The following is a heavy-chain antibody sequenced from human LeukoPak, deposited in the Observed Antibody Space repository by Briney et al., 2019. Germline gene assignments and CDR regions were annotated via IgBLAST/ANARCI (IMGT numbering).Heavy chain of an antibody. V-gene: IGHV3-11*06. CDR3: ARIGASVTTCDY. Sequence: GGSLRLSCAASGFXFSDYYMSWIRQAPGKGLEWVAYISSSSSYTNNADSVKGRFTISRDNAKNSLYLQMNSLRAEDTAVYYCARIGASVTTCDYWGQGTLVTVSS. J-gene: IGHJ4*02. CDR2: ISSSSSYT. CDR1: GFXFSDYY. D-gene: IGHD4-17*01.